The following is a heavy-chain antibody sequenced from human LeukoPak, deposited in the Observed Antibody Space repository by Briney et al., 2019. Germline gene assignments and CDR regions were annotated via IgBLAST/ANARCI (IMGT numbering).Heavy chain of an antibody. CDR1: GFTFDDYG. CDR3: ARDYGDYGFGQGGY. Sequence: GGSLRLSCAASGFTFDDYGMSWVRQAPGRGLEWVSGINWNGGSTGYADSVKGRFTISRDNAKNSLYLQMNSLRAEDTAFYYCARDYGDYGFGQGGYWGQGTLVTVSS. D-gene: IGHD4-17*01. CDR2: INWNGGST. J-gene: IGHJ4*02. V-gene: IGHV3-20*04.